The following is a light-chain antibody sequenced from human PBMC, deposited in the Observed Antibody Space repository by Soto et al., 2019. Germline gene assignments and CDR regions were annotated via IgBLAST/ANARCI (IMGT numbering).Light chain of an antibody. J-gene: IGLJ2*01. Sequence: QSVLTQPASVSASPGQSITISCTGTSSDVGTYKYASWYQHHPGKAPKLMIYDVSNRPSGVSNRFSGSKSGNTASLIISGLQTEDEADYYCSSYTTSSTLVFGGGTKLTVL. CDR2: DVS. CDR3: SSYTTSSTLV. V-gene: IGLV2-14*03. CDR1: SSDVGTYKY.